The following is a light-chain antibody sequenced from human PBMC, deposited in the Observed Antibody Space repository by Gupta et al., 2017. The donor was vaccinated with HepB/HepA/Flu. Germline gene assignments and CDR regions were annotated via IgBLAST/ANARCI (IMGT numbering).Light chain of an antibody. CDR1: SSNIGSNT. CDR3: AVWDDSLNGPV. CDR2: SNN. Sequence: QSVLTQPPSASGTPGQRVTISCSGSSSNIGSNTVNWYQQFSGTAPKLLIYSNNQRPSGVPDRFSGSKSGTSASLAISGLQSEDEGDYYCAVWDDSLNGPVFGGGTKLTAL. J-gene: IGLJ2*01. V-gene: IGLV1-44*01.